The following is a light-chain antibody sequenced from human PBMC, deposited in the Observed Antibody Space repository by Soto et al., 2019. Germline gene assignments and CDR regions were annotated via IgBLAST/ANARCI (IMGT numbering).Light chain of an antibody. Sequence: DIQMTQSPSTLSASVGERVTITCRASQNIGSWLAWYQQKPGKAPKLLISKASTLESGVPSRFSGSGAGTEFTLTISILHPDDFATYYCQQYNIYWTFGQGTTVDIK. CDR1: QNIGSW. V-gene: IGKV1-5*03. CDR2: KAS. J-gene: IGKJ1*01. CDR3: QQYNIYWT.